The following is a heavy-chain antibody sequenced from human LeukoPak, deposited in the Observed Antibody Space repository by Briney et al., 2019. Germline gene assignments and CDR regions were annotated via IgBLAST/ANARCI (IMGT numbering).Heavy chain of an antibody. V-gene: IGHV3-66*02. J-gene: IGHJ4*02. CDR2: IYSGGST. Sequence: GGSLRLSCAASGFTVSSNYMSWVRQAPGKGLEWVSVIYSGGSTYYADSVKGRFTISIDNSKNTLYLQMNSLRAEDTAVYYCATDSSSWYYYFDYWGQGTLVTVSS. CDR1: GFTVSSNY. CDR3: ATDSSSWYYYFDY. D-gene: IGHD6-13*01.